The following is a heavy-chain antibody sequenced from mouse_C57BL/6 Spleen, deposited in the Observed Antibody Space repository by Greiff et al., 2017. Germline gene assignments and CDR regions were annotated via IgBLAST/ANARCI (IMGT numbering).Heavy chain of an antibody. D-gene: IGHD2-4*01. CDR3: ARDYYDYLYAMDY. V-gene: IGHV1-7*01. J-gene: IGHJ4*01. Sequence: VQLQQSGAELAKPGASVKLSCKASGYTFTSYWMHWVKQRPGQGLEWIGYINPSSGYTKYNQKFKDKATLTADKSSSTAYMQLSSLTYEDSAVYYCARDYYDYLYAMDYWGQGTSVTVSS. CDR2: INPSSGYT. CDR1: GYTFTSYW.